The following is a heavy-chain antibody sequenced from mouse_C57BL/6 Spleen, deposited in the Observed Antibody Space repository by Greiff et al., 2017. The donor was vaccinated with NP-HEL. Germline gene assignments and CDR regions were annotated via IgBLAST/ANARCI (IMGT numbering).Heavy chain of an antibody. CDR3: ARSEPWFAY. V-gene: IGHV5-17*01. CDR1: GFTFSDYG. CDR2: ISSGSSTI. Sequence: EVHLVESGGGLVKPGGSLKLSCAASGFTFSDYGMHWVRQAPEKGLEWVAYISSGSSTIYYADTVKGRFTISRDNAKNTLFLQMTSLRSEDTAMYYCARSEPWFAYWGQGTLVTVSA. J-gene: IGHJ3*01.